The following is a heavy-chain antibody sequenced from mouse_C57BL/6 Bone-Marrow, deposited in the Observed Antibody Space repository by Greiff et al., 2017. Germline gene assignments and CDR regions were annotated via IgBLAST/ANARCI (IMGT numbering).Heavy chain of an antibody. D-gene: IGHD2-4*01. J-gene: IGHJ2*01. V-gene: IGHV1-50*01. Sequence: QVQLQQPGAELVKPGASVKLSCKASGYTFTSYWMQWVKQRPGQGLEWIGEIDPSDSYTNYNQKFKGKATLTVDASSSTAYMQHSSLTSEDSAVYYCAREGYYDYCDYWGQGTTLTVSA. CDR1: GYTFTSYW. CDR3: AREGYYDYCDY. CDR2: IDPSDSYT.